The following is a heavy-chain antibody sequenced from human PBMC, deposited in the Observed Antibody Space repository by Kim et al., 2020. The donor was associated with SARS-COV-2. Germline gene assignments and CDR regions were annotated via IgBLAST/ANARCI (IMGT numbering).Heavy chain of an antibody. CDR1: GFMFRNYG. J-gene: IGHJ3*01. V-gene: IGHV3-33*01. Sequence: GGSLRLSCAASGFMFRNYGMHWVRQAPGKGLEWVAAIWFDGSSTHYADPVRGRFTISRDNSKNTLDLQMNSLRDEDTAIYYCARVGIRGATWGVFDLWGQGAVVNVSS. CDR2: IWFDGSST. CDR3: ARVGIRGATWGVFDL. D-gene: IGHD5-12*01.